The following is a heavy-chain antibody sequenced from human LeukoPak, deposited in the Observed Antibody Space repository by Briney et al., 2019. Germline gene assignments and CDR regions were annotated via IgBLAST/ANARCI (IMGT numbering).Heavy chain of an antibody. D-gene: IGHD3-3*01. Sequence: GGSLRLSCTASGFTFSTYWMHWVRQAPGKGLVWVSRINSDGSSTTYADSVKGRFTISRDNAKNTLYLQMNSLRAEDTAVYYCATEESTMTDALDIWGQGTMVTVSS. CDR2: INSDGSST. CDR1: GFTFSTYW. J-gene: IGHJ3*02. V-gene: IGHV3-74*01. CDR3: ATEESTMTDALDI.